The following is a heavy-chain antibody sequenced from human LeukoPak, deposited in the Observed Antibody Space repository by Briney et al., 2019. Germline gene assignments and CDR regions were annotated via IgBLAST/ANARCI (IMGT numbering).Heavy chain of an antibody. CDR2: INHSGTT. CDR1: GGSFSGYY. D-gene: IGHD3-3*01. V-gene: IGHV4-34*01. CDR3: ARARWGLEYYFDF. J-gene: IGHJ4*02. Sequence: SETLSLTCAVYGGSFSGYYWSWLRQPPGKGLEWIGEINHSGTTNYNPSLKSRVTISVDTSKNQFSLKLSSVTAADTALYYCARARWGLEYYFDFWGQGTLVTVSS.